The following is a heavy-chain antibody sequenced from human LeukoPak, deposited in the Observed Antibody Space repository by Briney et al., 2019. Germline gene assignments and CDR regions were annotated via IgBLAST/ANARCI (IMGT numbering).Heavy chain of an antibody. V-gene: IGHV4-34*01. D-gene: IGHD4-11*01. CDR2: INHSGST. CDR1: GGSFSGYY. CDR3: ARGLTPYSNLVVGY. J-gene: IGHJ4*02. Sequence: LETLSLTCAVYGGSFSGYYWSWIRQPPGKGLEWIGEINHSGSTNYNVSLKSRVTISVDTSKKQFSLKMSSVTAADTAVYYCARGLTPYSNLVVGYWGQGTLVTVSS.